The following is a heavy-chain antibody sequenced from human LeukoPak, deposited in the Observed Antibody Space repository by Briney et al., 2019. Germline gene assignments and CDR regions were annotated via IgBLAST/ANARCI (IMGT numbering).Heavy chain of an antibody. J-gene: IGHJ4*02. V-gene: IGHV4-39*02. CDR1: GGSISSSDYY. D-gene: IGHD3-22*01. Sequence: SETLSLTCTVSGGSISSSDYYWGWIRQPPGKGLEWIGSIYYGGSTYYNPSLKSRVTISVDTSMNQFSLKLSFVTTADTAVYYCARDRGWRSSGYYLYYFDFWGQGTLVTVSS. CDR2: IYYGGST. CDR3: ARDRGWRSSGYYLYYFDF.